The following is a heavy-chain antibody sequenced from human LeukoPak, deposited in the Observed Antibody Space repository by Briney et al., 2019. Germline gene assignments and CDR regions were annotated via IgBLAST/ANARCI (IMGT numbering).Heavy chain of an antibody. J-gene: IGHJ4*02. CDR3: ARAANSGYDPYYFDY. D-gene: IGHD5-12*01. V-gene: IGHV3-13*01. Sequence: PGASLRVSCAASGFTFSSYDMHWVRQATGKGLEWVSAIGTAGDTSYPGSEKGRFTISRADAKNSLYLQMNSLRAGDKAVYYCARAANSGYDPYYFDYWGQGTLVTVSS. CDR2: IGTAGDT. CDR1: GFTFSSYD.